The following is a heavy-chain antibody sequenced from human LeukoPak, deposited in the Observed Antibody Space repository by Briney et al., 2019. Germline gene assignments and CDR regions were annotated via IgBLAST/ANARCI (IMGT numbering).Heavy chain of an antibody. V-gene: IGHV4-34*01. CDR3: ARGTFGVVGYYYYMDV. J-gene: IGHJ6*03. CDR2: INHSGGT. Sequence: SETLSLTCAVYGGSFSGYYWSWIRQPPGKGLEWIGEINHSGGTNYNPSLKSRVTISVDTSKNQFSLKLSSVTAADTAVYYCARGTFGVVGYYYYMDVWGKGTTVTVSS. D-gene: IGHD3-3*01. CDR1: GGSFSGYY.